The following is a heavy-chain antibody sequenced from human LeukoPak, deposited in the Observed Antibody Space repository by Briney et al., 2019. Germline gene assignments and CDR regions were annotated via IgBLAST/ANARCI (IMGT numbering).Heavy chain of an antibody. J-gene: IGHJ6*03. D-gene: IGHD5-24*01. V-gene: IGHV1-8*01. CDR2: MNAKSGNT. Sequence: ASVKVSCKESGYTFTSYEINWGRQAPEERVERMGWMNAKSGNTNYAQKLQGRVTITRNTSISTPYMELSSLRSEDTAVYYCARRVRRRDGPTATYYYYYYMDVWGKGTPVTVSS. CDR1: GYTFTSYE. CDR3: ARRVRRRDGPTATYYYYYYMDV.